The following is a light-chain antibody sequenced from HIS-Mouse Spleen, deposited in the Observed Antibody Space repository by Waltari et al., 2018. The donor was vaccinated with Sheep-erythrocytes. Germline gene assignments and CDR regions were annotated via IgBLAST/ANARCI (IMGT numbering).Light chain of an antibody. Sequence: QSALTQPASVSGSPGQSITISCTGTSSDVGSYNLVSWYPQHPGKAPKLMIYEGSKRPSGVSTLFSGSKSGNTASLTISGLQAEDEADYYCCSYAGSSTFHVVFGGGTKLTVL. CDR1: SSDVGSYNL. J-gene: IGLJ2*01. CDR2: EGS. CDR3: CSYAGSSTFHVV. V-gene: IGLV2-23*03.